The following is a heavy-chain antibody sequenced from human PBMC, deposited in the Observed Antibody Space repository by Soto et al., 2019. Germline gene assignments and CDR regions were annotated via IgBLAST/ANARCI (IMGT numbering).Heavy chain of an antibody. Sequence: GGSLRLSCTASGFTFGDYAMSWFRQAPGKGLEWVGFIRSKAYGGTTEYAASVKGRFTISRDDSKSIAYLQMNSLKTEDTAVYYCTRDAGPIAAHNYFDYWGQGTLVTVSS. CDR3: TRDAGPIAAHNYFDY. CDR2: IRSKAYGGTT. V-gene: IGHV3-49*03. J-gene: IGHJ4*02. CDR1: GFTFGDYA. D-gene: IGHD6-6*01.